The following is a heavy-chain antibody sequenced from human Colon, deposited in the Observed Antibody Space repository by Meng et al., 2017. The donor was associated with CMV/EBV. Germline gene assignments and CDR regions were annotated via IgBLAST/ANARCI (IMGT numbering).Heavy chain of an antibody. Sequence: GESLKISCGASGFSFSDYYMNWIRQAPGKGLEWISYITSSGNNLYYVDSVKGRFTISKDNVKKLLYLQMNSLRVEDTAVYYCARGYYGMDVWGQGTTVTVSS. CDR1: GFSFSDYY. J-gene: IGHJ6*02. CDR2: ITSSGNNL. CDR3: ARGYYGMDV. V-gene: IGHV3-11*04.